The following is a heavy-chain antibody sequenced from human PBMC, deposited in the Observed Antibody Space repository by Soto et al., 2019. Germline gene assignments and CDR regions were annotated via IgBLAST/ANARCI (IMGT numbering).Heavy chain of an antibody. V-gene: IGHV4-31*03. CDR1: GGSISSGGYY. Sequence: SETLSLTCTVSGGSISSGGYYWSWIRQHPGKGLEWIGYIYYSGSTYYNPSLKSRVTISVDTSKNQFSLKLSSVTAADTAVYYCAREAGRDILTGDYYFDYWGKGTLVTVSS. J-gene: IGHJ4*02. D-gene: IGHD3-9*01. CDR3: AREAGRDILTGDYYFDY. CDR2: IYYSGST.